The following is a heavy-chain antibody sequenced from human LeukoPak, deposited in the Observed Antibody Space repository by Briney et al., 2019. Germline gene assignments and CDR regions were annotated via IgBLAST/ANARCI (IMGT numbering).Heavy chain of an antibody. CDR2: INTDGTNT. V-gene: IGHV3-74*01. J-gene: IGHJ4*02. Sequence: GGSLRLSCADSGFTFSNYWMHWVRHAPGRGLEWVSRINTDGTNTIYADSVRGRFTLSRDNAKNTVYLQMNSLRAEDTALYYCARELPPLVKYSFDYWGQGTLVTVSS. CDR1: GFTFSNYW. D-gene: IGHD1-26*01. CDR3: ARELPPLVKYSFDY.